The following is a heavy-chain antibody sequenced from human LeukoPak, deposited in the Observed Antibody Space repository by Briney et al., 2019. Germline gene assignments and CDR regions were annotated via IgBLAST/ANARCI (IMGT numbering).Heavy chain of an antibody. V-gene: IGHV4-39*01. Sequence: TSETLSLTCTVSGVSISSSSYYWGWIRQPPGKGLEWIGSIYYSGSTYYNPSLKSRVTISVDTSKNQFSLKLSSVTAADTAVYYCARHAFLLTGYWYYFDYWGQGTLVTVSS. CDR2: IYYSGST. CDR1: GVSISSSSYY. CDR3: ARHAFLLTGYWYYFDY. J-gene: IGHJ4*02. D-gene: IGHD3-9*01.